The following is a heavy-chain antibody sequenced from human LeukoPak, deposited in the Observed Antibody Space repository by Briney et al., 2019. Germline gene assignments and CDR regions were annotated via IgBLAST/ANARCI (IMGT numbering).Heavy chain of an antibody. D-gene: IGHD6-19*01. V-gene: IGHV3-30*18. Sequence: GGSLRLSCAASGFTFSSYGMHWVRQAPGKGLEWVAVISYDGSNKYYADSVKGRFTISRDNSKNTLYLQMNSLRAEDTALYYCAKDSTGYSSGWVDYWGQGTLVTVSS. CDR3: AKDSTGYSSGWVDY. CDR2: ISYDGSNK. CDR1: GFTFSSYG. J-gene: IGHJ4*02.